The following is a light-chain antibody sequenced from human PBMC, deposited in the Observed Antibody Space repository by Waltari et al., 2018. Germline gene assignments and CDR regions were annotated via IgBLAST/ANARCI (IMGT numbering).Light chain of an antibody. CDR2: SNN. CDR1: RNT. Sequence: QSVLTQPPSASATPGQRVTTSCSGSRNTVSWYQQPPGTAPKLLMYSNNPRPSGVPDRFSGSKSGTSASLAISGLQSEDEADYYCASWDDSVNGRVFGGGTKLTVL. J-gene: IGLJ2*01. CDR3: ASWDDSVNGRV. V-gene: IGLV1-44*01.